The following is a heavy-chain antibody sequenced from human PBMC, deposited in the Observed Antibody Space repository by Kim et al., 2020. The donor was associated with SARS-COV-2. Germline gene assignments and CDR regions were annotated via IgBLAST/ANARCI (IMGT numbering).Heavy chain of an antibody. CDR2: ISYDGSNK. Sequence: GGSLRLSCAASGFTFSSYAMHWVRQAPGKGLEWVAVISYDGSNKYYVDSVKGRFTISRDNSKNTLYLQMNSLRAEDTAVYYCAREGGLRFLERYYFDYWGQGTLVTVSS. V-gene: IGHV3-30*04. CDR3: AREGGLRFLERYYFDY. D-gene: IGHD3-3*01. CDR1: GFTFSSYA. J-gene: IGHJ4*02.